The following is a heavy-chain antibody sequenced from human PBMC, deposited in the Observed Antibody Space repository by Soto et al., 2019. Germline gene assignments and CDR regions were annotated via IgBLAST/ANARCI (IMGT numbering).Heavy chain of an antibody. CDR1: GFTFSSYG. Sequence: GGSLRLSCAASGFTFSSYGMRWVRQAPGKGLEWVSAISGSGGNKYYADSVKGRFTISRDNSKNTLYLQMNSLRAEDTAVYYCAKRIGPVGATIYYYYYGMDVWGQGTTVTVSS. V-gene: IGHV3-23*01. J-gene: IGHJ6*02. D-gene: IGHD1-26*01. CDR3: AKRIGPVGATIYYYYYGMDV. CDR2: ISGSGGNK.